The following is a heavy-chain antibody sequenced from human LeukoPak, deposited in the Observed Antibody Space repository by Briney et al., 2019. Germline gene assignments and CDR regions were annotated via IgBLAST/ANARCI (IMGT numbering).Heavy chain of an antibody. V-gene: IGHV4-59*01. D-gene: IGHD5-18*01. CDR3: AGGGYSYGFSFDY. Sequence: SETLSLTCTVSGGSINNYYWSWIRQPPGKGLEWIGYVYHSGSTNYNPSLKSRVTISVDTSKNQFSLKLSSVTAADTAVYYCAGGGYSYGFSFDYWGQGTLVTVSS. J-gene: IGHJ4*02. CDR2: VYHSGST. CDR1: GGSINNYY.